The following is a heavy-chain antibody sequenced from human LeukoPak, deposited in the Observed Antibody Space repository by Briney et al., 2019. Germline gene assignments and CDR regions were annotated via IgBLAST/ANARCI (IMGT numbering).Heavy chain of an antibody. CDR3: ASARSISSGWRS. CDR2: INHSGST. D-gene: IGHD6-19*01. Sequence: SETPSLTCAVYGASFSGYYWNWIRQPPGKGLEWIGEINHSGSTNYNPSLKSRVTISVDTSKIQFSLKLSSVTAADTAVYYCASARSISSGWRSWGQGSPVTVSS. V-gene: IGHV4-34*01. CDR1: GASFSGYY. J-gene: IGHJ5*02.